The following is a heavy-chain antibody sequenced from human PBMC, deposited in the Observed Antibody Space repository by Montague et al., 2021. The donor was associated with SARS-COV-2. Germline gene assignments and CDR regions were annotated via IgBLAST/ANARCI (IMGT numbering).Heavy chain of an antibody. D-gene: IGHD3-9*01. CDR3: ARSPTYYHILTGYFNGPIWFDP. CDR2: IYYSGST. J-gene: IGHJ5*02. CDR1: GGSISSSSYY. Sequence: SETLSLTCTVSGGSISSSSYYWGWIRQPPGKGLEWIGSIYYSGSTYHNPSLKSRVTISVDTSKNQFSLKLSSVTAADTAVYYCARSPTYYHILTGYFNGPIWFDPWGQGTLVTVSS. V-gene: IGHV4-39*01.